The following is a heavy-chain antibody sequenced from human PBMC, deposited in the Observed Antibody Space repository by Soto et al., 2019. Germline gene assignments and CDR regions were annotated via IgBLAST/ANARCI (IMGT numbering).Heavy chain of an antibody. V-gene: IGHV4-39*07. CDR3: ARSGTGGYNYFDY. D-gene: IGHD2-8*02. Sequence: PSETLSLTCTVSGGSISSSSYYWGWIRQPPGKGLEWIGYIYHSGSTNYNPSLKSRVTISVDKSKNQISLKLTSVNAADTAVYYCARSGTGGYNYFDYWGQGALVTVSS. CDR1: GGSISSSSYY. J-gene: IGHJ4*02. CDR2: IYHSGST.